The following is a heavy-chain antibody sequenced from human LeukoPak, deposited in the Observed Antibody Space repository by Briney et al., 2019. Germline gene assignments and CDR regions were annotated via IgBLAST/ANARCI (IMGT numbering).Heavy chain of an antibody. CDR2: MNPNSGNT. J-gene: IGHJ6*02. V-gene: IGHV1-8*02. Sequence: ASVKVSCKASGYTFTGYYMHWVRQAPGQGLEWMGWMNPNSGNTGYAQKFQGRVTMTRNTSISTAYMELSSLRSEDAAVYYCARGDPYYYYGMDVWGQGTTVTVSS. CDR1: GYTFTGYY. CDR3: ARGDPYYYYGMDV.